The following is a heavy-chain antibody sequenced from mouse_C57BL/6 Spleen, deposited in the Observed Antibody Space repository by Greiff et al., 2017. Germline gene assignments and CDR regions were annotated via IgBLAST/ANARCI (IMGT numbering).Heavy chain of an antibody. CDR3: ARKDYGSRDFDV. J-gene: IGHJ1*03. Sequence: VQLQQPGAELVQPGASVKLSCKASGYTFTSYWMHWVNQRPGQGLEWIGIIHPNTGSTTNNEKVTSKATLTVDKSSSTAYMKLSSLTAEDSAVYYCARKDYGSRDFDVWGTGTTVTVSS. D-gene: IGHD1-1*01. CDR2: IHPNTGST. V-gene: IGHV1-64*01. CDR1: GYTFTSYW.